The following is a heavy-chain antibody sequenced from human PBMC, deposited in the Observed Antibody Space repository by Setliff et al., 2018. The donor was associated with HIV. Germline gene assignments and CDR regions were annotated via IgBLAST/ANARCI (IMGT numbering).Heavy chain of an antibody. CDR2: ISSSSSYI. D-gene: IGHD6-13*01. V-gene: IGHV3-21*01. Sequence: GGSLRLSCAASGFTFSTYSMHWVRQAPGKGLEWVSSISSSSSYIYYADSVKGRFTISRDNAKNSLYLQMNSLRAEDTAVYYCARGAQQLYNWFDPWGQGTLVTVSS. CDR1: GFTFSTYS. CDR3: ARGAQQLYNWFDP. J-gene: IGHJ5*02.